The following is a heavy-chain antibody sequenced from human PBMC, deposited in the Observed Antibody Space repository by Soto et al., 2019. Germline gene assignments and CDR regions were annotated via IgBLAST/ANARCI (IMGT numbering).Heavy chain of an antibody. J-gene: IGHJ4*02. CDR2: MNPNSGNT. CDR3: ARVGRGYSGYDHSYYFDY. Sequence: QVQLVQSGAEVKKPGASVKVSCKASGYTFTSYDINWLRQATGQGLEWMGWMNPNSGNTGYAQKFQGRVTMTRNTSISTAYMELSSLRSEDTAVYYCARVGRGYSGYDHSYYFDYWGQGTLVTVSS. D-gene: IGHD5-12*01. CDR1: GYTFTSYD. V-gene: IGHV1-8*01.